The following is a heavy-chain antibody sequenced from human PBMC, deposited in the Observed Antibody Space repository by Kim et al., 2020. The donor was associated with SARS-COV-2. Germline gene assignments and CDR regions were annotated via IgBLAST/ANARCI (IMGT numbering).Heavy chain of an antibody. V-gene: IGHV3-15*01. Sequence: GGSLRLSCAASGFTFNKAWMNWVRQAPGKGLEWVGLIKSATDGGTTDYATPVNGRFTISRDDSESSLYLQMNSLKTEDTAVYNFTTARVAAGGHYYYYG. D-gene: IGHD6-13*01. CDR2: IKSATDGGTT. J-gene: IGHJ6*01. CDR3: TTARVAAGGHYYYYG. CDR1: GFTFNKAW.